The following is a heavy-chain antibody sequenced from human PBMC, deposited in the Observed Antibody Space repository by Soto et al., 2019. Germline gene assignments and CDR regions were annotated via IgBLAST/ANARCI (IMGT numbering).Heavy chain of an antibody. Sequence: GESLKISCKGSGYSFTSYWIGWVRQMPGKGLEWMGIIYPGDSDTRYSPSFQGQVTISADKSISTAYLQWSSLKASDTAMYYCARQGGKYQLLYRYYYYGMDVWGQGTTVTVSS. CDR2: IYPGDSDT. CDR3: ARQGGKYQLLYRYYYYGMDV. J-gene: IGHJ6*02. D-gene: IGHD2-2*02. CDR1: GYSFTSYW. V-gene: IGHV5-51*01.